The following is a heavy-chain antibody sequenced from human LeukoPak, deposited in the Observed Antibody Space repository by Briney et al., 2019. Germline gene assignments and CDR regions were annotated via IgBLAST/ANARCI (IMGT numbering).Heavy chain of an antibody. Sequence: GGSLRLSCAASGFTVSSNYMSWVRQATGKGLEWGSVIYSGGSTYYADSVKGRFTISRDNSKNTLYLQMNSLRAEDTAVYYCARDPWDCSGGSCYSADYWGQGTLVTVSS. CDR2: IYSGGST. V-gene: IGHV3-66*01. CDR3: ARDPWDCSGGSCYSADY. D-gene: IGHD2-15*01. CDR1: GFTVSSNY. J-gene: IGHJ4*02.